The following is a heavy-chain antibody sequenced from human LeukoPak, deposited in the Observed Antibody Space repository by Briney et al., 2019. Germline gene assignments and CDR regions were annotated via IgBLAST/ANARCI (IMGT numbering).Heavy chain of an antibody. CDR3: AKAIYGDYAARRYYFDY. J-gene: IGHJ4*02. Sequence: GGSLRLSCAASGFTFSSYWMSWVRQAPGKGLEWVANIKQDGSEKYYVDSVKGRFTISRDNAKNSLYLQMNSLRAEDTAVYYCAKAIYGDYAARRYYFDYWGQGTLVTVSS. V-gene: IGHV3-7*01. CDR2: IKQDGSEK. CDR1: GFTFSSYW. D-gene: IGHD4-17*01.